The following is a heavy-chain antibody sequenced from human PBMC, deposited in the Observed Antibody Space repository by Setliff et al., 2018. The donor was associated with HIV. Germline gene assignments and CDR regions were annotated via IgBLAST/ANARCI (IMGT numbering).Heavy chain of an antibody. CDR1: GYTFTSYY. V-gene: IGHV1-2*02. J-gene: IGHJ3*02. Sequence: ASVKVSCKASGYTFTSYYIYWVRQAPGQGLEWMGIINPTGGKTNYAQKFQGRVTMTRDTSISTAYMELSRLRSDDTAVYYCATKVYCTNGVCLDAFDIWGQGTMVTVSS. CDR2: INPTGGKT. CDR3: ATKVYCTNGVCLDAFDI. D-gene: IGHD2-8*01.